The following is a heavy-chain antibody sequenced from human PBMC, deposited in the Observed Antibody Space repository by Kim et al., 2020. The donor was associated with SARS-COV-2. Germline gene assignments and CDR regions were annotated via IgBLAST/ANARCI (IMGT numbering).Heavy chain of an antibody. CDR1: GFTFSSYG. CDR2: ISYDGSNK. J-gene: IGHJ6*02. V-gene: IGHV3-30*18. Sequence: GGSLRLSCAASGFTFSSYGMHWVRQAPGKGLEWVAVISYDGSNKYYADSVKGRFTISRDNSKNTLYLQMNSLRAEDTAVYYCAKDGDSHYGMDVWGQGT. D-gene: IGHD2-21*01. CDR3: AKDGDSHYGMDV.